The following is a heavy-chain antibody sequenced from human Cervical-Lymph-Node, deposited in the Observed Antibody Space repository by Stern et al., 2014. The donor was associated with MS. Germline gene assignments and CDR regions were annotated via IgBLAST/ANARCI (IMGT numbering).Heavy chain of an antibody. CDR2: ISGSGGST. Sequence: EVQLVESGGGLVQPGGSLRLSCAASGFTFSSYAMSWVRQAPGKGLEWVSAISGSGGSTYYADSVKGRFTISRDNSKSTLYLQMNSLRAEDTAVYYCANNIVATQDFDYWGQGTLVTVSS. CDR3: ANNIVATQDFDY. J-gene: IGHJ4*02. D-gene: IGHD5-12*01. V-gene: IGHV3-23*04. CDR1: GFTFSSYA.